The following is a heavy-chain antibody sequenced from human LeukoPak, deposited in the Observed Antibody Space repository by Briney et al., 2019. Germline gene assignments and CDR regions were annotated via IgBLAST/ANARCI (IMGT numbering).Heavy chain of an antibody. J-gene: IGHJ6*03. CDR1: GFTFSGSA. Sequence: EPGGSLRLSCAASGFTFSGSAMHWVRQASGKGLEWVGRIRSKANSYATAYAASVKGRFTISRDDSKNTAYLQMNSLKTEDTAVYYCTRPQIAAAGVYYYYMDVWGKGTTVTVSS. V-gene: IGHV3-73*01. CDR2: IRSKANSYAT. D-gene: IGHD6-13*01. CDR3: TRPQIAAAGVYYYYMDV.